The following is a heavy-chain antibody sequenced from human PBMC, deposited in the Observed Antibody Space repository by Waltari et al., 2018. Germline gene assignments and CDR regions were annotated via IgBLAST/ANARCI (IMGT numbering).Heavy chain of an antibody. CDR1: ADIFSDDY. V-gene: IGHV1-2*02. Sequence: QVHLVQSGAEVKTPGASVRVSCKTSADIFSDDYIYWGRQAPGHGLEWMGWINPKSGATNPAQKFQGRVTLTRDTSTSTVYMELRGLTSDDTAIFYCARDLFPNFWSGYGFDIWGQGTKVTVSS. CDR3: ARDLFPNFWSGYGFDI. CDR2: INPKSGAT. D-gene: IGHD3-3*01. J-gene: IGHJ3*02.